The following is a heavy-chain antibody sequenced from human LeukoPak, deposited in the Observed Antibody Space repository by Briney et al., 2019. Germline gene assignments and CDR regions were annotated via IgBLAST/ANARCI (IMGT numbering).Heavy chain of an antibody. CDR2: ISGSGGST. Sequence: GGSLRLSCAASGFTFSSYGMSWVRQAPGKGLEWVSAISGSGGSTYYADSVKGRFTISRDNSKNTLYLQMNSLRAEDTAVYYCAKCPGRYFDWLLSGSFDIWGQGTMVTVSS. V-gene: IGHV3-23*01. D-gene: IGHD3-9*01. CDR3: AKCPGRYFDWLLSGSFDI. J-gene: IGHJ3*02. CDR1: GFTFSSYG.